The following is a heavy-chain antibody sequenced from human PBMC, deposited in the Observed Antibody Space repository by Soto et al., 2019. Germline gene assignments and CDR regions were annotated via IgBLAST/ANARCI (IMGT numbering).Heavy chain of an antibody. CDR1: GFTFSKYA. D-gene: IGHD4-17*01. V-gene: IGHV3-30-3*01. CDR2: ISYVGNNQ. Sequence: QVYLVEPGGGVVQPGRSLRLSCAASGFTFSKYAVQWVRQAPGKGLEWVALISYVGNNQFYADSVKGRFTISRDNSRNTLYLQMGILRPEDTAIYYCATYDYGDNNFWGQGTLVTVSS. J-gene: IGHJ4*02. CDR3: ATYDYGDNNF.